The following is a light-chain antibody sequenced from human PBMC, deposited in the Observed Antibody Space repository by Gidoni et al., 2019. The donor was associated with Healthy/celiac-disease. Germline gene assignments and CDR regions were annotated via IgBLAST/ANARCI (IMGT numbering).Light chain of an antibody. CDR1: QSVSSSY. CDR3: QQYGSSPLT. J-gene: IGKJ1*01. V-gene: IGKV3-20*01. CDR2: GAS. Sequence: EIVLTQSPGTLSVSPGERATLSCRASQSVSSSYLAWYQQKPGQAPRLLIYGASSRATGIPYRFSGSGSGTDFTLTISRLEPEDFAVYYCQQYGSSPLTFGQGTKVEIK.